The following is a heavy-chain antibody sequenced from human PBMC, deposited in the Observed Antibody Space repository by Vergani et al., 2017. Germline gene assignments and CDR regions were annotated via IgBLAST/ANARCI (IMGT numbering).Heavy chain of an antibody. D-gene: IGHD1-26*01. CDR1: GYTFTGYY. CDR3: ARVRWDDYYYGMDV. Sequence: QVQLVQSGAEVKKPVASVKVSCKAPGYTFTGYYMHWVRQAPGHWLEWMGGINPNSGGTNYAQKFQGRVTMTRATSISTAYMELSRLSSDDTAVYYCARVRWDDYYYGMDVWGQGTTVTVSS. J-gene: IGHJ6*02. V-gene: IGHV1-2*02. CDR2: INPNSGGT.